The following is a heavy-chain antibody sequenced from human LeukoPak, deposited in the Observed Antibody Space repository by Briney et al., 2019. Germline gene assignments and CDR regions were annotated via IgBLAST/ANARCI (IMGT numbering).Heavy chain of an antibody. CDR1: GGSFSGYY. V-gene: IGHV4-34*01. J-gene: IGHJ4*02. CDR2: INHSGST. D-gene: IGHD5-12*01. Sequence: SSETLSLTCVVYGGSFSGYYWSWIRQPPGKGLEWIGEINHSGSTNYNPSLKSRVTISVDTSKNQFSLKLSSVTAADTAVYYCARGSRGYSGYAGYWGQGTLVTVSS. CDR3: ARGSRGYSGYAGY.